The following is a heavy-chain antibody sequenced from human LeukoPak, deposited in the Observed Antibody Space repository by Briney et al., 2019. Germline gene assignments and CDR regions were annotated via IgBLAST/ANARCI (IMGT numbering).Heavy chain of an antibody. Sequence: PSQTLSLTCAVSGGSISSGGYSWSWIRQPPGKGLEWIGYIYHGGSTYYNPSLKSRVTISVDRSKNQFSLKLSSVTAADTAVYYCARGGSGYDYGTFDYWGQGTLVTVSS. V-gene: IGHV4-30-2*01. CDR1: GGSISSGGYS. D-gene: IGHD5-12*01. CDR3: ARGGSGYDYGTFDY. J-gene: IGHJ4*02. CDR2: IYHGGST.